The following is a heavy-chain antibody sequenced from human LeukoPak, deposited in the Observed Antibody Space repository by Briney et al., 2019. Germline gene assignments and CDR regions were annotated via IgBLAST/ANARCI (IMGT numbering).Heavy chain of an antibody. CDR1: RGTFSSYA. CDR2: IIPIFGTA. V-gene: IGHV1-69*13. D-gene: IGHD4-17*01. CDR3: ARAATVTAESAFGY. Sequence: SVKVSCKASRGTFSSYAISWVRQAPGQGLEWMGGIIPIFGTANYAQKFQGRVTITADESTSTAYMELSSLRSEDMAVYYCARAATVTAESAFGYWGQGTLVTVSS. J-gene: IGHJ4*02.